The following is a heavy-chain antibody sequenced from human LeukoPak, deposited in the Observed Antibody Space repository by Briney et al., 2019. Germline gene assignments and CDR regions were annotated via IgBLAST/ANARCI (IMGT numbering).Heavy chain of an antibody. CDR1: GYTFTSYG. J-gene: IGHJ4*02. Sequence: ASVKVSCKASGYTFTSYGISWVRQAPGQGLEWMAWISAYNGNTNYAQKLQGRVTMTTDTSTSTAYMELRSLRSADTAVYYCARAGGYDPSTLVDYWGQGTLVTVSS. CDR2: ISAYNGNT. CDR3: ARAGGYDPSTLVDY. V-gene: IGHV1-18*01. D-gene: IGHD5-12*01.